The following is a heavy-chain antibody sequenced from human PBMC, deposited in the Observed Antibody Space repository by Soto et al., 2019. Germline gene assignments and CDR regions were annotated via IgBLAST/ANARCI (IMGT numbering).Heavy chain of an antibody. CDR2: IYYSGST. CDR1: GFTFNRYT. J-gene: IGHJ4*02. Sequence: VQLLESGGGLVQPGGSLRLSCAASGFTFNRYTMSWIRQHPGKGLEWIGYIYYSGSTYYNPSLKSRVTISVDTSKNQFSLKLSSVTAADTAVYYCARIGIGGYYFDYWGQGTLVTVSS. CDR3: ARIGIGGYYFDY. D-gene: IGHD5-12*01. V-gene: IGHV4-31*02.